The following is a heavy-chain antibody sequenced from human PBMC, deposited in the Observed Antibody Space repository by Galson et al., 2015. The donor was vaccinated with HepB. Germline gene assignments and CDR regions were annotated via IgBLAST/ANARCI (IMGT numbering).Heavy chain of an antibody. J-gene: IGHJ4*02. V-gene: IGHV5-51*01. CDR3: ARSNGGDGYKWGFDY. CDR2: IYPGDSDT. Sequence: QSGAEVKKPGESLKISCKGSGYSFTSYWIGWVRQMPGKGLEWMGIIYPGDSDTRYSPSFQGQVTMSADRSISTAYLQWSSLKASDTAMYYCARSNGGDGYKWGFDYWGQGSLVTVSS. CDR1: GYSFTSYW. D-gene: IGHD5-24*01.